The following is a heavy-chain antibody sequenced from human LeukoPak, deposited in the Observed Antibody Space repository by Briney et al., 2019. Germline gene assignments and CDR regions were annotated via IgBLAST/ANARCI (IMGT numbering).Heavy chain of an antibody. CDR1: GGSISSGGYS. J-gene: IGHJ5*02. V-gene: IGHV4-30-2*01. CDR3: ARVYDGRATVGWFDP. Sequence: PSQTLSLTCAVSGGSISSGGYSWSWIRQPPGKGLEWIGYIYHSGSTYYNPSLKSRVTISVDRSKNQFSLKLSSVTAADTAVYYCARVYDGRATVGWFDPWGQGTLVTVSS. CDR2: IYHSGST. D-gene: IGHD3-22*01.